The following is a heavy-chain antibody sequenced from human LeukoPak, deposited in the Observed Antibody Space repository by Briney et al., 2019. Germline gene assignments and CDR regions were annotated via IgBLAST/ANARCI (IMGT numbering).Heavy chain of an antibody. Sequence: SETLSLTCTVSGGSISSNYWNWIRQPPGKGLEWIGYIYYSGSSNYNPSLKSRVTISVDTSKNQSSLKLSSVTAADTAVYYCARYLGGYDTVTYYFDYWGQGTLVTVSS. D-gene: IGHD3-9*01. CDR3: ARYLGGYDTVTYYFDY. V-gene: IGHV4-59*08. CDR1: GGSISSNY. J-gene: IGHJ4*02. CDR2: IYYSGSS.